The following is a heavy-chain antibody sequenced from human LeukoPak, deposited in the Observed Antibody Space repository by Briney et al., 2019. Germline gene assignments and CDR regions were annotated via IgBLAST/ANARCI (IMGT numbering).Heavy chain of an antibody. V-gene: IGHV1-18*01. CDR2: ISAYNGNT. J-gene: IGHJ4*02. CDR1: GYTFTSYG. CDR3: ARDWVVVPAARGYLDY. D-gene: IGHD2-2*01. Sequence: GASVKVSCKASGYTFTSYGISWVRQAPGQGLEWMGWISAYNGNTNYAQKLQGRVTMTTDTSTSTAYMELRSLRSDDTAVYYCARDWVVVPAARGYLDYWGQGTLVTVSS.